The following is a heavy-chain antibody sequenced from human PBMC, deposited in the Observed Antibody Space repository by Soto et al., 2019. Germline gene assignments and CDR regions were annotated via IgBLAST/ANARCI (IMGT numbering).Heavy chain of an antibody. Sequence: SETLSLTCTVSGGSISSSLYYWGWIRQPPGKGLEWIGTIYSTVSTHYNPSLKSRVTISVDTSKNQFSLKLNSVTAADTAVYFCARLPHYDTPPVNSDIWGQGAMVTVSS. D-gene: IGHD3-22*01. CDR1: GGSISSSLYY. J-gene: IGHJ3*02. CDR2: IYSTVST. V-gene: IGHV4-39*01. CDR3: ARLPHYDTPPVNSDI.